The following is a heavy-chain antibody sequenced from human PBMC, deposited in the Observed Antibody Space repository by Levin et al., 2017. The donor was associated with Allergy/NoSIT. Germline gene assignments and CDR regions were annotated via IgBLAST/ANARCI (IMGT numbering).Heavy chain of an antibody. D-gene: IGHD2-15*01. V-gene: IGHV3-23*01. CDR3: AKDNTGVPTRAQFFQD. CDR2: LSGSGSTT. Sequence: GESLKISCTASGFTFYSSAMTWVRQAPGKGLEWVSALSGSGSTTYYADSMKGRFTISRDNSKNMVYLQMNSLRAEDTAVYYCAKDNTGVPTRAQFFQDWGQGTLVTVSS. J-gene: IGHJ1*01. CDR1: GFTFYSSA.